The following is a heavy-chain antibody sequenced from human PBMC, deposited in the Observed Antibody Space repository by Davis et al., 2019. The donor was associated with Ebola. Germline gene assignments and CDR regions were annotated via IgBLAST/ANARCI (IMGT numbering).Heavy chain of an antibody. CDR1: RFTFRSYS. CDR3: AREPVTTLDY. J-gene: IGHJ4*02. CDR2: ISSSSSTI. Sequence: GGSLRLSSAASRFTFRSYSMNWVRPAPGKGLEWGSYISSSSSTIYYADSVKGRFTISRDNAKNSLYLQMNSLRDEDTAVYYCAREPVTTLDYWGQGTLVTVSS. V-gene: IGHV3-48*02. D-gene: IGHD4-17*01.